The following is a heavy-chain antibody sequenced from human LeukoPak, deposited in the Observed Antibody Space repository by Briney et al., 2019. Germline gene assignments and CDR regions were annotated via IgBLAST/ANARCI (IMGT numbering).Heavy chain of an antibody. V-gene: IGHV4-34*01. D-gene: IGHD3-3*01. J-gene: IGHJ3*02. CDR3: ARGPYHSYYDFWSGYSHDAFDI. CDR2: INHSGST. CDR1: GGSFGGYY. Sequence: PSETLSLTCAVYGGSFGGYYWSWIRQPPGKGLERIGEINHSGSTNYNPSLKSRVTISVDTSKNQFSLKLSSVTAADTAVYYCARGPYHSYYDFWSGYSHDAFDIWGQGTMVTVSS.